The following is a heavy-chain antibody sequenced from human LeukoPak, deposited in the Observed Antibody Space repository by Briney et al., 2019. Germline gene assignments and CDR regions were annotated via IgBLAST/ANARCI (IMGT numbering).Heavy chain of an antibody. V-gene: IGHV4-4*07. CDR2: IYTSGST. CDR1: GGSISSYY. Sequence: SETLSLTCTVSGGSISSYYWSWIRQPAGKGLEWIGRIYTSGSTNYNPSLKRRVTMSVDTSKNQFSLKLSSLTAADTAVYYCARDLRYCSSTSCYSKFDYWGQGTLVTVSS. D-gene: IGHD2-2*01. J-gene: IGHJ4*02. CDR3: ARDLRYCSSTSCYSKFDY.